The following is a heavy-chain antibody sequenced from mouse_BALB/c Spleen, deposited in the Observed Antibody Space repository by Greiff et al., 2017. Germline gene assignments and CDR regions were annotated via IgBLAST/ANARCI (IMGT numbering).Heavy chain of an antibody. CDR3: TRSDSSGYYFDY. D-gene: IGHD3-2*01. Sequence: QGQLQQPGAELVRPGASVKLSCKASGYTFTSYWINWVKQRPGQGLEWIGNIYPSDSYTNYNQKFKDKATLTVDKSSSTAYMQLSSPTSEDSAVYYCTRSDSSGYYFDYWGQGTTLTVSS. V-gene: IGHV1-69*02. CDR2: IYPSDSYT. J-gene: IGHJ2*01. CDR1: GYTFTSYW.